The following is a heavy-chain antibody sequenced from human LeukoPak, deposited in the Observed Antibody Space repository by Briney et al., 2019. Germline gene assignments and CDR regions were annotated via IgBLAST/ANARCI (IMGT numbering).Heavy chain of an antibody. J-gene: IGHJ4*02. CDR3: AKDGSGYYFHY. CDR2: ISASGAST. Sequence: GESLRLSCAASGFTFSSYAMSWVRQSPGKGLEWVSTISASGASTYYADSVKGRFTISRDNSKNTLYLQMNSLRAEDTAVYYCAKDGSGYYFHYWGQGALVTVSS. CDR1: GFTFSSYA. V-gene: IGHV3-23*01. D-gene: IGHD3-22*01.